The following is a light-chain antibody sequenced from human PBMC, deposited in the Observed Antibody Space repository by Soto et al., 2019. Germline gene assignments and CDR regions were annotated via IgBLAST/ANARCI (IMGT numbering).Light chain of an antibody. Sequence: SYELTQPPSVSVAPGKTATITCGGNNIGSKSVHWYQQKPGQAPVLVIYYDSDRPSGIPERFSGSNSENTATLTISRVEAGDEADYYCQVWDSTSDHVVFGGGTKVTVL. CDR3: QVWDSTSDHVV. CDR2: YDS. CDR1: NIGSKS. J-gene: IGLJ2*01. V-gene: IGLV3-21*04.